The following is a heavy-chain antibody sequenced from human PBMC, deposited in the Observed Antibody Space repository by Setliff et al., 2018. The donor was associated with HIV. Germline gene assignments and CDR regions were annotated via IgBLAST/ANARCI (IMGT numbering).Heavy chain of an antibody. CDR3: ARHYGIYDSSEGYFDN. Sequence: PSETLSLTCAVSGYSISRGYYWGWIRQPPGKGLEWIGSIFHSGSTYYNPSLKSRVTISVDTSKNQFSLKLSSVTAADSAVYYCARHYGIYDSSEGYFDNWGQGTPVTVSS. V-gene: IGHV4-38-2*01. J-gene: IGHJ4*02. D-gene: IGHD3-22*01. CDR1: GYSISRGYY. CDR2: IFHSGST.